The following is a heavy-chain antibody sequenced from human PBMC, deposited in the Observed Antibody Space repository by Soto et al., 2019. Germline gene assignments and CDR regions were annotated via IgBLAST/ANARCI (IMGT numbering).Heavy chain of an antibody. CDR2: ISGSGGST. V-gene: IGHV3-23*01. D-gene: IGHD6-13*01. Sequence: QPGGSLRLSCAASGFTFSSYAMSWVRQAPGKGLEWVSAISGSGGSTYYADSVKGRFTISRDNSKNTLYLQMNSLRAEDTAVYYCAKSFPAEWYSSSWYEIYFDYWGQGTLVTVSS. J-gene: IGHJ4*02. CDR1: GFTFSSYA. CDR3: AKSFPAEWYSSSWYEIYFDY.